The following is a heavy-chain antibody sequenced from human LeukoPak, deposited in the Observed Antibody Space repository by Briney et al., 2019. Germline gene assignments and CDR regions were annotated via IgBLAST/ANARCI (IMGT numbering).Heavy chain of an antibody. J-gene: IGHJ3*02. D-gene: IGHD5-12*01. CDR2: IYYSGST. CDR3: ARSSTEYSGYDPGAFDI. Sequence: PSETLSLTCTVSGGSISSSSYYWGWIRQPPGKGLEWIGSIYYSGSTYYNPSLKSRVTISVDTSKNQFSLKLSSVTAADTAVYYCARSSTEYSGYDPGAFDIWGQGTMVTVSS. V-gene: IGHV4-39*07. CDR1: GGSISSSSYY.